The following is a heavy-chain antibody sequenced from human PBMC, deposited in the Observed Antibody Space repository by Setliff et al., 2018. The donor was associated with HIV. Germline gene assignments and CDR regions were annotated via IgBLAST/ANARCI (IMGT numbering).Heavy chain of an antibody. CDR2: ITSNLNYK. Sequence: PGGSLRLSCVASGFSFSRYTMMWVRQTPGKGLEWVSSITSNLNYKYADSVKGRFTISRDNTKNSLYLQMNSLRAEDTAVYYCAREGSSGYTGWFDSWGQGTQVTVSS. V-gene: IGHV3-21*01. J-gene: IGHJ5*01. CDR3: AREGSSGYTGWFDS. CDR1: GFSFSRYT. D-gene: IGHD3-22*01.